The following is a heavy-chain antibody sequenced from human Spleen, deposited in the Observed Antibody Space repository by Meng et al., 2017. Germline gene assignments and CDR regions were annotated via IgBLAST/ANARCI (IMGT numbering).Heavy chain of an antibody. D-gene: IGHD6-13*01. CDR1: GYSFTSYW. V-gene: IGHV5-51*01. CDR3: ARQEWFSSSWYNAFDI. Sequence: GSLRLSCKGSGYSFTSYWIGWVRQMPGKGLEWMGIIYPGDSDTRYSPSFQGQVTISADKSISTAYLQWSSLKASDTAMYYCARQEWFSSSWYNAFDIWGQGTMVTVSS. CDR2: IYPGDSDT. J-gene: IGHJ3*02.